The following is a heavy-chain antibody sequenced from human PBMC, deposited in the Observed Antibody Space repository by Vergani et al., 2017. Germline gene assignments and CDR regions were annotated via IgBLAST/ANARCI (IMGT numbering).Heavy chain of an antibody. V-gene: IGHV1-2*02. CDR1: GYTFTGYY. D-gene: IGHD1-1*01. CDR3: ARDVHWNPAVVGY. Sequence: QVQLVQSGAEVKKPGASVKVSCKASGYTFTGYYMHWVRQAPGQGLEWMGWINPNSGGKNYAQMFQGRVTMTRDTSISTAYMELSRLRSDDTAVYYCARDVHWNPAVVGYWGQGTLVTVSS. J-gene: IGHJ4*02. CDR2: INPNSGGK.